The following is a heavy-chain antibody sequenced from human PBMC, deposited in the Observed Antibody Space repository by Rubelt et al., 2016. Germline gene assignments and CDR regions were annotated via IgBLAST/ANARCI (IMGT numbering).Heavy chain of an antibody. CDR1: GGSISSGGYY. CDR3: ARERESYGMDV. CDR2: IYYSGST. D-gene: IGHD3-10*01. Sequence: QVQLQESGPGLVKPSQTLSLTCTVSGGSISSGGYYWSWIRQHPGKGLEWIGYIYYSGSTYYNPSLKSRVTISVDTSKNQFSRKLSSGTAADTDVYYCARERESYGMDVWGQGTTVTVSS. J-gene: IGHJ6*02. V-gene: IGHV4-31*03.